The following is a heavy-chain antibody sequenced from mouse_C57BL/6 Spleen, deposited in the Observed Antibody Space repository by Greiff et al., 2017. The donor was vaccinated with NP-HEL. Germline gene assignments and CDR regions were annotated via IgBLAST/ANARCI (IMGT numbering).Heavy chain of an antibody. J-gene: IGHJ2*01. CDR2: TNPTNGRT. Sequence: VQLQQSGAELVKAGASVKMSCKASGYTFTSYWMHWVKQRLGQGLEWFAETNPTNGRTYYNEKFKSKATLTVDKSSSTAYMLLSGPTFEDSAVYDCARIKKIVATYLDYWGQGTTLTVSP. CDR1: GYTFTSYW. CDR3: ARIKKIVATYLDY. D-gene: IGHD1-1*01. V-gene: IGHV1S81*02.